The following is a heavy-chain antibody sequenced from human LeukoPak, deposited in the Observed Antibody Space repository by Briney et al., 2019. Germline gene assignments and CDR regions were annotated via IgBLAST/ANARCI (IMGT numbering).Heavy chain of an antibody. V-gene: IGHV3-23*01. J-gene: IGHJ5*02. CDR1: GFTFSSCA. CDR2: ISGRGIST. D-gene: IGHD3-3*01. Sequence: GGSLRLSCAASGFTFSSCAMSWVRQAPGKGLEWVSGISGRGISTYYADSVKGRLTISRDNSKNTLYVQMNSLRVEDTAVYCCAKLRQFLEWLLSPWGQGTLVTVSS. CDR3: AKLRQFLEWLLSP.